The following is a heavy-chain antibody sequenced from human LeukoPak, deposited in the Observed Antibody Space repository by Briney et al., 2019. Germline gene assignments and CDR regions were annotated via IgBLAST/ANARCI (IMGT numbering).Heavy chain of an antibody. J-gene: IGHJ4*02. Sequence: SETLSLTCTVSGVSISSGDYYWSWIRQTPGKGLEWIGYIYYNGDTYYNPSLKSRVTISRYTSENQFSLKLSSVTAADTAVYYCARDLFRITSLWGQGTLVTVSS. CDR1: GVSISSGDYY. CDR3: ARDLFRITSL. CDR2: IYYNGDT. V-gene: IGHV4-30-4*08. D-gene: IGHD1-14*01.